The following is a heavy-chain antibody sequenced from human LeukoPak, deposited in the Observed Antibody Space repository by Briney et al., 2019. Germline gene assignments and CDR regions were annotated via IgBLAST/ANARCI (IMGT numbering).Heavy chain of an antibody. J-gene: IGHJ4*02. Sequence: SETLSLTCTVSGGSISTYYWTWIRQPPGKGLEWIGYIHYSGGTNYSPSLKSRVTISVDTSKNQFSLKLSSVTAADTAVYYCARHHGGWGRFDYWGQGTLVTVSS. CDR2: IHYSGGT. D-gene: IGHD6-19*01. V-gene: IGHV4-59*08. CDR1: GGSISTYY. CDR3: ARHHGGWGRFDY.